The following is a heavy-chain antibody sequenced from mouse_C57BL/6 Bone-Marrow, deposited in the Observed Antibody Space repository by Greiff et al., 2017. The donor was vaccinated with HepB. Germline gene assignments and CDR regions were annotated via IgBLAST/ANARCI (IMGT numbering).Heavy chain of an antibody. V-gene: IGHV6-3*01. Sequence: EVKLQESGGGLVQPGGSMKLSCVASGFTFSNYWINWVRQSPEKGLEWVAQIRLKSDNYATHYAESVKGRFTISRDDSKSSVYLQMNNLRAEDTGIYYCTGGSSGYGFAYWGQGTLVTVSA. CDR2: IRLKSDNYAT. CDR1: GFTFSNYW. J-gene: IGHJ3*01. CDR3: TGGSSGYGFAY. D-gene: IGHD3-2*02.